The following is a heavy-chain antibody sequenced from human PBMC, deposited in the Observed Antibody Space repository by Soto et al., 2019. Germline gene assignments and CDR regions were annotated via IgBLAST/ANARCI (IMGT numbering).Heavy chain of an antibody. Sequence: EVQLLESGGGLVQPGGSLRLSCAASGFTFSSYAMSWVRQAPGKGLEWVSAISGSGGSTYYADSVKGRFTISRDNSKNTLYLQMNSLRAEDTAVYYCAKDICSSTSCYAPYYYYGMDVWGQGTTVTVSS. J-gene: IGHJ6*02. D-gene: IGHD2-2*01. CDR2: ISGSGGST. CDR3: AKDICSSTSCYAPYYYYGMDV. CDR1: GFTFSSYA. V-gene: IGHV3-23*01.